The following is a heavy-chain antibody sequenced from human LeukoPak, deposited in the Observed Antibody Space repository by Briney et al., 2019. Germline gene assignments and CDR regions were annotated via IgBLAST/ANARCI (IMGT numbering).Heavy chain of an antibody. V-gene: IGHV3-13*01. D-gene: IGHD1-1*01. CDR3: ARGPPRGKYYYMDV. J-gene: IGHJ6*03. CDR2: IGTASDT. CDR1: GFTFSSFD. Sequence: GGSLRLSCAASGFTFSSFDMHWVRQPTGQGLEWVSTIGTASDTYYPGSVEGRFTLSRDNAKNSLYLQMNSLTAGDTAVYYCARGPPRGKYYYMDVWCKGTTVIVSS.